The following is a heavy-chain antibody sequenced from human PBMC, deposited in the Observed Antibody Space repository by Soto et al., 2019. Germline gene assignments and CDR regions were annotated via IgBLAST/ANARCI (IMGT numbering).Heavy chain of an antibody. Sequence: QLQLQESGPGLVKASETLSLTCSVSGDSISRSANYWGWVRQSPGKGLEWIGSFYYSGKTYFNPSLRSRVSFSADTSKNQLSLRLTSVTAADTATYYCAEHPFNPLVTPYWYFDIWGRGTLVTVSA. CDR1: GDSISRSANY. V-gene: IGHV4-39*01. D-gene: IGHD3-16*02. CDR3: AEHPFNPLVTPYWYFDI. J-gene: IGHJ2*01. CDR2: FYYSGKT.